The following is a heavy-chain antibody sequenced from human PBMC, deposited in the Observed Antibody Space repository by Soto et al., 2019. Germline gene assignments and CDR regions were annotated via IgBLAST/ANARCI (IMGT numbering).Heavy chain of an antibody. CDR2: INPYNAKT. CDR3: ARGSDSLGW. CDR1: GYTFTNYG. V-gene: IGHV1-18*01. Sequence: QVQLVQSGAEVKKPGASVKVSCKASGYTFTNYGITWVRQAPGQGLERMGWINPYNAKTNYAQKFQGRVSMTTDTSMSTAYMEVRSLRSDDPAIYYCARGSDSLGWWGQGTLVTVSS. D-gene: IGHD1-26*01. J-gene: IGHJ4*02.